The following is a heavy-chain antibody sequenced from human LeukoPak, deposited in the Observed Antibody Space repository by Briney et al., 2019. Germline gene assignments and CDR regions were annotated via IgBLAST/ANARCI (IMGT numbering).Heavy chain of an antibody. Sequence: SETLSLTCAVYGGSFSGYYWSWIRQPPGKGLEWIGEINHSGSTNYNPSLKSRVTMSVDTSKNQFSLKLNSVTAADTAVYYCARDIIVPGPGYYYYYMDVWGKGTTVTISS. CDR3: ARDIIVPGPGYYYYYMDV. D-gene: IGHD2/OR15-2a*01. V-gene: IGHV4-34*01. CDR1: GGSFSGYY. J-gene: IGHJ6*03. CDR2: INHSGST.